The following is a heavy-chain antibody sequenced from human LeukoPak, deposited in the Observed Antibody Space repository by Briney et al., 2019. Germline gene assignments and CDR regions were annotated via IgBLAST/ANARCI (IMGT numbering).Heavy chain of an antibody. CDR3: ARLRQQLIDY. V-gene: IGHV4-59*08. J-gene: IGHJ4*02. Sequence: SETLSLTCTVSGGSIRSYYWSWIRQPPGKGLEWIGYIYYSGSTNYNPSLKSRVTISVDTSKNQFSLKLSSVTAADTAVYYCARLRQQLIDYWGQGTLVTVSS. CDR1: GGSIRSYY. CDR2: IYYSGST. D-gene: IGHD6-13*01.